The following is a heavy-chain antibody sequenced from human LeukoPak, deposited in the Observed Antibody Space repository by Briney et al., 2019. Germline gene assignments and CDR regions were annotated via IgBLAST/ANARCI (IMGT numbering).Heavy chain of an antibody. CDR3: ARIWALQLWLFGMDV. CDR1: GFTFSSYW. Sequence: PGGSLRLSCAASGFTFSSYWMSWVRQAPGKGLEWVANIKQDGSEKYYVDSVKGRFTISRDNAKNSLYLQMNSLRAEDMAVYYCARIWALQLWLFGMDVWGKGTTVTVSS. V-gene: IGHV3-7*03. J-gene: IGHJ6*04. D-gene: IGHD5-18*01. CDR2: IKQDGSEK.